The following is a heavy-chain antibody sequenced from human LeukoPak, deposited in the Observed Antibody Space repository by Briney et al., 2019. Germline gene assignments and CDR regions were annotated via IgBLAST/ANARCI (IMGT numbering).Heavy chain of an antibody. CDR3: ARGVSPLNYYFDY. D-gene: IGHD6-13*01. CDR2: ISASSNTI. Sequence: GGSLRLSCAASGFTFSSYSMNWVRQAPGKGLEWVSYISASSNTIYYADSVKGRFTISRDNAKNTLYLQMNSLRAEDTAVYYCARGVSPLNYYFDYWGQGTLVTVSS. V-gene: IGHV3-48*04. CDR1: GFTFSSYS. J-gene: IGHJ4*02.